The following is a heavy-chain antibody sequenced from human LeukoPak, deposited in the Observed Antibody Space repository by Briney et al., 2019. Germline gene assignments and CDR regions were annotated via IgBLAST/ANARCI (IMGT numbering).Heavy chain of an antibody. CDR3: VKDRPTGYTSSSLGVDY. CDR2: ISGSGDNT. Sequence: GGSLRLSCAVSGFTFSTYAMSWVRQAPGKGLEWVSVISGSGDNTFYADSVKGRFTISRDNSKNTLYLQMSSLRAEDTALYYCVKDRPTGYTSSSLGVDYWGQGTLVAVSS. J-gene: IGHJ4*02. D-gene: IGHD6-6*01. V-gene: IGHV3-23*01. CDR1: GFTFSTYA.